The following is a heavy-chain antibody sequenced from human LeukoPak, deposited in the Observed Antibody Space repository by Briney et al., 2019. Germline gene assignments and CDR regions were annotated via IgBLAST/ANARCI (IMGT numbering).Heavy chain of an antibody. J-gene: IGHJ6*03. CDR1: GGSISSSSYY. V-gene: IGHV4-39*02. CDR3: ARDTPEPQWLYYYYMDV. CDR2: IYSSGST. D-gene: IGHD3-22*01. Sequence: SETLSLTCTVSGGSISSSSYYWGWIRQPPGKGLEWIGSIYSSGSTYYNPSLKSRVTISVDTSKNQFSLKLSSVTAADTAVYYCARDTPEPQWLYYYYMDVWAKGPRSPSP.